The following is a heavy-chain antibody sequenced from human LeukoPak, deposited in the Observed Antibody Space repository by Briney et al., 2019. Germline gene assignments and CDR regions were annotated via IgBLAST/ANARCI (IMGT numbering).Heavy chain of an antibody. CDR1: GRSFSGYS. CDR3: ATDLDVGPFDY. Sequence: SQTLSLGYDVDGRSFSGYSWSWIRQPPGKGLEWIGEIKHSGSTYYNPSLKSRVTISVDTYKNQFSLKLSSVTAADTAVYYCATDLDVGPFDYWGQGTLGTVSS. CDR2: IKHSGST. J-gene: IGHJ4*02. V-gene: IGHV4-34*01. D-gene: IGHD3-9*01.